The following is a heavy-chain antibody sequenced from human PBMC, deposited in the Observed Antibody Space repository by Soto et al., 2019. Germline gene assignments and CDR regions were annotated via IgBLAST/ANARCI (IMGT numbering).Heavy chain of an antibody. V-gene: IGHV3-48*01. CDR2: ISSSSSTM. CDR1: GFTFSSYS. J-gene: IGHJ4*02. Sequence: GGSLRLSCAASGFTFSSYSMNWVRQAPGKGLEWVSYISSSSSTMYYADSVKGRFTISRDNAKNSLYLQMNSLRAEDTAVYYCASGGDYIWGSYRPSRDYWGQGTLVTVSS. CDR3: ASGGDYIWGSYRPSRDY. D-gene: IGHD3-16*02.